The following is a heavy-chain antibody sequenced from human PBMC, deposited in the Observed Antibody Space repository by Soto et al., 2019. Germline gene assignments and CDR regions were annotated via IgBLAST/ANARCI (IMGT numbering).Heavy chain of an antibody. CDR1: GGTFSNYV. J-gene: IGHJ1*01. CDR3: AAVPITSGCHLDFYD. CDR2: VIPIFDTT. D-gene: IGHD3-3*01. Sequence: QVQLVQSGAEVKKPGSSVSVSCKASGGTFSNYVISWLRQAPGQGLEWMGGVIPIFDTTNYAQKFQGRVAITAYESTITAYKQLSSLRSEDTAVYYYAAVPITSGCHLDFYDWGQGTVVTVSS. V-gene: IGHV1-69*01.